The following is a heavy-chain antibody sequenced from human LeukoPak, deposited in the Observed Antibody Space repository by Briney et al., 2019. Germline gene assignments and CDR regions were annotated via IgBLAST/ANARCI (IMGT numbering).Heavy chain of an antibody. CDR1: GHSVPSYL. Sequence: GESLNISCTGSGHSVPSYLIGWVSQVRGKGLEWMGIIYPGGSDTRHSPSFQGQVTISADKHIRTPHQQWSSLRASDTAMYYCERVNYGSDDDALDIRGRGAMATV. J-gene: IGHJ3*02. CDR2: IYPGGSDT. D-gene: IGHD2-21*02. V-gene: IGHV5-51*04. CDR3: ERVNYGSDDDALDI.